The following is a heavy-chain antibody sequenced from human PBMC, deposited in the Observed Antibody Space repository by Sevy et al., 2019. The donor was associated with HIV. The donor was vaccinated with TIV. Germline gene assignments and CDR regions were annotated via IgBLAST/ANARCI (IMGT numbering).Heavy chain of an antibody. Sequence: ASVKVSCKASGGTFSSYAISWERQAPGQGLEWMGGIIPIFGTANYAQKFQGRVTITADESTSTAYMELSSLRSEDTAVYYCARSPNYYGSGSYIGYWGQGTLVTVSS. CDR1: GGTFSSYA. J-gene: IGHJ4*02. D-gene: IGHD3-10*01. CDR3: ARSPNYYGSGSYIGY. CDR2: IIPIFGTA. V-gene: IGHV1-69*13.